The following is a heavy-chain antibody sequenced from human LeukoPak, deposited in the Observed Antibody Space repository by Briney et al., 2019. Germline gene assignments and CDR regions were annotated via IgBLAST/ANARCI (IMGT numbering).Heavy chain of an antibody. Sequence: GGSLRLSCAASGFTFSSYGMHWVRQAPGKGLEWVAVISDDGSNKYYADSVKGRFTISRDNSKNTLYLQMNSLRPEDTAVYYCAKDRNDTQKRLYYFDHWGQGTLVTVPS. CDR3: AKDRNDTQKRLYYFDH. D-gene: IGHD6-25*01. J-gene: IGHJ4*02. CDR2: ISDDGSNK. V-gene: IGHV3-30*18. CDR1: GFTFSSYG.